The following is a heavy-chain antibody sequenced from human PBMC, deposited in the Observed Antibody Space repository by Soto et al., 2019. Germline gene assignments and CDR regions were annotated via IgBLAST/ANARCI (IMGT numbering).Heavy chain of an antibody. V-gene: IGHV4-39*01. J-gene: IGHJ4*02. CDR1: GGSISSSSYY. CDR3: ARPGGLYYGSGSFDY. CDR2: IYYSGST. D-gene: IGHD3-10*01. Sequence: SETLSLTCTVSGGSISSSSYYWGWIRQPPGKGLEWIGSIYYSGSTYYNPSLKSRVTISVDTSKNQFSLKLSSVTAADTAVYYCARPGGLYYGSGSFDYWGQGTLVTVSS.